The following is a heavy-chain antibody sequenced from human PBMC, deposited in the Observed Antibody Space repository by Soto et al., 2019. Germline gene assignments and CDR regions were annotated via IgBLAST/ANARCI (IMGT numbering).Heavy chain of an antibody. CDR2: INAGNGNT. CDR1: GYTFTSYA. Sequence: ASVKVSCKASGYTFTSYAMHWVRQAPGQRLEWMGWINAGNGNTKYSQKFQGRVAITRDTFASTAYMELSSLRSEDTAVYYCASEYCGGDCYSAARYGMDVWGQGTTVTVSS. D-gene: IGHD2-21*02. CDR3: ASEYCGGDCYSAARYGMDV. J-gene: IGHJ6*02. V-gene: IGHV1-3*01.